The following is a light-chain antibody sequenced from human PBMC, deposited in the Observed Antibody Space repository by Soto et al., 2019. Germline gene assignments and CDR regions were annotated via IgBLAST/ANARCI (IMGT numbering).Light chain of an antibody. CDR2: GAS. Sequence: EVLMTPSPATLSVSPGERATLSCRASQSVSSSLAWYQQKPGQAPRLLIYGASTRATGIPARFSGSGSGTEFTLTISGLQSEDFAVYYCQQYNNWPPLTFGGGTKVEI. CDR1: QSVSSS. V-gene: IGKV3-15*01. J-gene: IGKJ4*01. CDR3: QQYNNWPPLT.